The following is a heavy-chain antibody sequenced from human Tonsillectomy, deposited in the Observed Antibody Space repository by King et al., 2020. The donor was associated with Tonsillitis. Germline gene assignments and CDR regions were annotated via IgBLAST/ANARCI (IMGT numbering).Heavy chain of an antibody. CDR2: ISGSGRNT. Sequence: VQLVESGGGLVQPGGSLRLSCAASGFTFDNYAMSWVRQAPGKGLEWVSAISGSGRNTYYADSVKGRFTISRDNSKSTLYLQMNSLRAEDTAAYYCAEDPEQWLAQNWFDPWGQGTLVTVSS. J-gene: IGHJ5*02. CDR1: GFTFDNYA. CDR3: AEDPEQWLAQNWFDP. V-gene: IGHV3-23*04. D-gene: IGHD6-19*01.